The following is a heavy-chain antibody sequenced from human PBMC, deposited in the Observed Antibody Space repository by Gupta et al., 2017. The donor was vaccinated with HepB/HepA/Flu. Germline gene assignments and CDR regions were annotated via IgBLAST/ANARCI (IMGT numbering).Heavy chain of an antibody. CDR1: GGSFSGYY. CDR3: ARTLNRYCSSTSCYRPSYFDY. V-gene: IGHV4-34*01. CDR2: INHSGST. Sequence: QVQLQQWGAGLLKPSETLSLTCAVYGGSFSGYYWSWIRKPPGKGLEWIGEINHSGSTNYNPSLKSRVTISVDTSKNQFSLKLSSVTAADTAVYYCARTLNRYCSSTSCYRPSYFDYWGQGTLVTVSS. D-gene: IGHD2-2*01. J-gene: IGHJ4*02.